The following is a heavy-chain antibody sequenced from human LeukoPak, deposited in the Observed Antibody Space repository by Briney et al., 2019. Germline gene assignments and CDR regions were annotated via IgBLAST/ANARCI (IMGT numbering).Heavy chain of an antibody. J-gene: IGHJ4*02. CDR2: IYYSGST. D-gene: IGHD3-22*01. CDR3: ARGPLMVYYDSSGRPYYFDY. CDR1: GGSISSSSYY. Sequence: SETLSLTCTVSGGSISSSSYYWGWIRQPPGKGLEWIGSIYYSGSTYYNPSLKSRVTISVDTSKNQFSLKLSSVTAADTAVYYCARGPLMVYYDSSGRPYYFDYWGQGTLVTVSS. V-gene: IGHV4-39*07.